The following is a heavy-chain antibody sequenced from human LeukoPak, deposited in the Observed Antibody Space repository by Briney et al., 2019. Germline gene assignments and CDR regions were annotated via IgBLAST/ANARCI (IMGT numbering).Heavy chain of an antibody. D-gene: IGHD3-3*01. J-gene: IGHJ4*02. CDR2: ISAYNGNT. CDR1: GYTFTSYG. V-gene: IGHV1-18*01. CDR3: ARVGRSDYDFWSGFFDY. Sequence: ASVKVSCKASGYTFTSYGISWVRQAPGQGLEWMGWISAYNGNTNYAQKLQGRVTMTTDTSTGTAYMELRSLRSDDTAVYYCARVGRSDYDFWSGFFDYWGQGTLVTVSS.